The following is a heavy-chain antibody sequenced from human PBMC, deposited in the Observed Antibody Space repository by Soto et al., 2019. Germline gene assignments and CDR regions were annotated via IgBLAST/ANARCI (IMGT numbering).Heavy chain of an antibody. J-gene: IGHJ4*02. V-gene: IGHV1-3*05. CDR3: ARAPGGPGIAEY. CDR1: GYTFTSYA. D-gene: IGHD6-13*01. CDR2: INAGNGNT. Sequence: QVQLVQSGAEEKKPGASVKVSCKASGYTFTSYAMHWVRQAPGQRLEWMGWINAGNGNTKYSQKFQGRVTITRDTSASTAYMELSSLRSKDTAVYYCARAPGGPGIAEYWGQGTLVTVSS.